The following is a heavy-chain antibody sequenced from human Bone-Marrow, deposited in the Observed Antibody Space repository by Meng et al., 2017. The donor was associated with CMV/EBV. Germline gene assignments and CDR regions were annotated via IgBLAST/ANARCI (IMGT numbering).Heavy chain of an antibody. J-gene: IGHJ6*02. Sequence: GGSLRLSCVASGFSFSSYIMCWVRQAPGKGLEWVSSITPSGSHIYYIDSVEGRFTISRDNAKNSLYLQMESLRAEDTALYYCARATLRDLYGMDVRGQGTTVTFSS. V-gene: IGHV3-21*01. CDR1: GFSFSSYI. CDR3: ARATLRDLYGMDV. CDR2: ITPSGSHI.